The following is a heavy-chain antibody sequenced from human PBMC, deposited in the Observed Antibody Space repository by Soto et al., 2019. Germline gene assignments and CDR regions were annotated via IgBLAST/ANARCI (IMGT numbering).Heavy chain of an antibody. V-gene: IGHV3-23*01. CDR2: ISSSGRNT. Sequence: EVHLLESXXXXXQPGGSLSLSCXXSGITFSXYXMSWVRQAPGKGLEWVLAISSSGRNTYYAVSVKGLYTITRDITKNTLFLQTSSLRAEDTTGYYGEKRRGYWYFDLWSRRTLFTVSS. J-gene: IGHJ2*01. CDR1: GITFSXYX. CDR3: EKRRGYWYFDL. D-gene: IGHD1-26*01.